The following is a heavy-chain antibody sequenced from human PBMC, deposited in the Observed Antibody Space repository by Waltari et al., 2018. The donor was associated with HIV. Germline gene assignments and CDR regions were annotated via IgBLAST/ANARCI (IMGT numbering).Heavy chain of an antibody. CDR3: TSELGMEVY. Sequence: EVQLVGSGCGLVQPCRSLRRCCTASGFTFGDYAISLVSQAPGKGLEWVGFIRSKAYGGTTEYAAYGKGRFTISRDDSKSIAYLQMNSLKTEDTAVYYCTSELGMEVYWGQGTLVTVSS. D-gene: IGHD7-27*01. J-gene: IGHJ4*02. V-gene: IGHV3-49*04. CDR2: IRSKAYGGTT. CDR1: GFTFGDYA.